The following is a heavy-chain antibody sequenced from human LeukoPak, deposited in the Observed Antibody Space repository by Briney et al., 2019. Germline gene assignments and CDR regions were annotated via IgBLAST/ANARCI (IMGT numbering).Heavy chain of an antibody. CDR1: GGTFGSYA. CDR2: IIPIFGTA. V-gene: IGHV1-69*01. CDR3: ARDCSSTNCYNAFDI. J-gene: IGHJ3*02. D-gene: IGHD2-2*02. Sequence: SVKVSCKASGGTFGSYAISWVRQAPGQGLEWMGGIIPIFGTANYAQKFQGRVTITADESTSTAYMELSSLRSEDTAVYYCARDCSSTNCYNAFDIWGQGTLVTVSS.